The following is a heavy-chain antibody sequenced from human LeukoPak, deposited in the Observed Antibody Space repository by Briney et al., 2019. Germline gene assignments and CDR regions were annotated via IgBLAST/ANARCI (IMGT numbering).Heavy chain of an antibody. V-gene: IGHV3-15*01. CDR3: TRGSGSRMTFYFDY. CDR1: GFTFSNAW. Sequence: PRGSLRLSCAASGFTFSNAWMNWVRQAPGKALEWVGRIKSKTDGGTTDFAAPVKGRFTLSRDDSKNTLYLQMDSLKTEDTGVYYYTRGSGSRMTFYFDYWGQGTLVTVSS. CDR2: IKSKTDGGTT. J-gene: IGHJ4*02. D-gene: IGHD3-16*01.